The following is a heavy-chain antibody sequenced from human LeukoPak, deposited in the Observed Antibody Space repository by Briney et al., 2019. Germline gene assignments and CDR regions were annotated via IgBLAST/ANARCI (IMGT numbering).Heavy chain of an antibody. CDR3: AKGSMIVVVITVYYFDY. D-gene: IGHD3-22*01. CDR2: ISSSGRTV. CDR1: GFTFSDYY. Sequence: GGSLRLSCAASGFTFSDYYISWIRQAPGKGLEWISYISSSGRTVDQADSVKGRFTISRDNSKNTLYLQMNSLRAEDTAVYYCAKGSMIVVVITVYYFDYWGQGTLVTVSS. V-gene: IGHV3-11*01. J-gene: IGHJ4*02.